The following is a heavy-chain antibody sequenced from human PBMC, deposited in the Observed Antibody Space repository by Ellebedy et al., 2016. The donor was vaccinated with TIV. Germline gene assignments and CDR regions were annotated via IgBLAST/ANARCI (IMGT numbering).Heavy chain of an antibody. V-gene: IGHV3-23*01. CDR1: GFIFSNYG. CDR3: AKEIGASRPFDF. D-gene: IGHD1-26*01. CDR2: INANGVHT. Sequence: GESLKISXAASGFIFSNYGMAWVRQAPGKGLEWVAAINANGVHTWYADSVKGRFTLSRDNSKNTLSLQMNSLRDDDTALYSCAKEIGASRPFDFWGQGSLVTVSS. J-gene: IGHJ4*02.